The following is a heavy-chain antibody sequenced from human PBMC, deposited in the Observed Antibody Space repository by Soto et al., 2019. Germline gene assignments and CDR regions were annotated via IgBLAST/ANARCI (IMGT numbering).Heavy chain of an antibody. CDR2: ISYDAYDGNYK. CDR1: GFTFSDYD. J-gene: IGHJ6*02. Sequence: GGSLRLSCAASGFTFSDYDMYWVRQAPGKGLEWVAFISYDAYDGNYKYYGDSVEGRFTISRDSSRNTLYVQMNSLRAEDTAGYYCAKGRGRNFYYGMDVWGQGTTVTVSS. CDR3: AKGRGRNFYYGMDV. V-gene: IGHV3-30*18.